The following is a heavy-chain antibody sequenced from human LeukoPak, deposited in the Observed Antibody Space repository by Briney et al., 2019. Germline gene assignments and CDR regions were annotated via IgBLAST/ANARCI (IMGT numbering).Heavy chain of an antibody. D-gene: IGHD6-19*01. Sequence: PSETLSLTCTVSGGTISSYDWNWIRQPPGKGLEWIGYIHSSGSTKYNPSLKRRVTISVDTSKNQFSLKLSSVTAADRAVYYCARWYSSGLAFDYWGQGTLVTVSS. CDR2: IHSSGST. J-gene: IGHJ4*02. V-gene: IGHV4-59*08. CDR1: GGTISSYD. CDR3: ARWYSSGLAFDY.